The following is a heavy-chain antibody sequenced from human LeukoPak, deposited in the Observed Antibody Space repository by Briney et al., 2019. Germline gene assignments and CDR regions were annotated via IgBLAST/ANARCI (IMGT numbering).Heavy chain of an antibody. CDR1: GYSISSGHY. D-gene: IGHD3-10*01. CDR2: IYYSGST. CDR3: ARLLAVRGYYYFDY. V-gene: IGHV4-38-2*02. Sequence: ASETLSLTCTVSGYSISSGHYWGWIRQPPGKGLEWIGSIYYSGSTYYNPSLKSRVTISVDTSKNQFSLKLSSVTAADTAVYYCARLLAVRGYYYFDYWGQGTLVTVSS. J-gene: IGHJ4*02.